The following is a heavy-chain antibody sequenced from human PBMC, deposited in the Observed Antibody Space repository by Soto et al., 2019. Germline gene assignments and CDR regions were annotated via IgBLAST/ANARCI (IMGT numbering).Heavy chain of an antibody. Sequence: QVQLVESGGGVVQPGRSLRLSCAASEFTFSNYGMHWVRQAPGKGLEWVAVILNDGSNRYHADSVKDRFTISRDNSKNTLYLQMNSLRAEDTAVYYCARDDEYSGNGMDVWGPGITVTVS. J-gene: IGHJ6*02. V-gene: IGHV3-33*01. CDR3: ARDDEYSGNGMDV. CDR1: EFTFSNYG. D-gene: IGHD3-10*01. CDR2: ILNDGSNR.